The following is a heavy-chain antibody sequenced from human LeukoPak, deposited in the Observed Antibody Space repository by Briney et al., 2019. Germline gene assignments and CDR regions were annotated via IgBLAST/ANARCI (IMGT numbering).Heavy chain of an antibody. CDR1: GYTFTGYY. Sequence: ASVKVSCKASGYTFTGYYMHWVRQAPGQGLEWMGWINPNSGGTNYAQKFQGWVTMTRDTSISTAYMELSRLRSDDTAVYYCARDGLIVATISTPDYGMDVWGQGTTVTVPS. V-gene: IGHV1-2*04. CDR2: INPNSGGT. J-gene: IGHJ6*02. D-gene: IGHD5-12*01. CDR3: ARDGLIVATISTPDYGMDV.